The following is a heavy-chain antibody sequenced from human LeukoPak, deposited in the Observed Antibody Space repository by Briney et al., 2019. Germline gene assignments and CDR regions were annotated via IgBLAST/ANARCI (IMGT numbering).Heavy chain of an antibody. V-gene: IGHV4-59*08. Sequence: SETLSLTCTVSGDSISRYYWSWIRQPPGKGLEWIGYVYYSGSTNYNPSLKSRVTISVETSKTQFSLRLSSVTAADTAVYYCARHLGPGWHAMDVWGQGTTVTVSS. CDR1: GDSISRYY. CDR3: ARHLGPGWHAMDV. J-gene: IGHJ6*02. CDR2: VYYSGST. D-gene: IGHD2-15*01.